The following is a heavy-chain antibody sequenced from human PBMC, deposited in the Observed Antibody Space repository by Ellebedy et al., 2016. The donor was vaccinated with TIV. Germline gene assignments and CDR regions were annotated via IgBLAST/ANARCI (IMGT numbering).Heavy chain of an antibody. J-gene: IGHJ4*02. D-gene: IGHD5-24*01. CDR2: IGDSGDYT. V-gene: IGHV3-23*01. CDR1: GFVFGGSA. CDR3: TKLRDGYNQFDY. Sequence: PGGSLRLSCAASGFVFGGSAMSWVRQAPGKGLEWVSAIGDSGDYTYYTDSVTGRFTIFRDNSRDTLYLQMDSLRADDTAVYYCTKLRDGYNQFDYWGQGALVTVSS.